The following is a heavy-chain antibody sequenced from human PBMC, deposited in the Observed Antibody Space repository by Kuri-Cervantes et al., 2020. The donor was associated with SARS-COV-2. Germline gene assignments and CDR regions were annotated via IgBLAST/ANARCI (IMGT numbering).Heavy chain of an antibody. D-gene: IGHD5-24*01. J-gene: IGHJ4*02. CDR1: GFTFSSYA. CDR3: ARGASGYNPPFDY. Sequence: GESLKIPCAASGFTFSSYAMHWVRQAPGKGLEWVAVISYDGSNKYYADSVKGRFTISRDNSKNTLYLQMNSLRAEDTAVYYCARGASGYNPPFDYWGQGTLVTVSS. V-gene: IGHV3-30*04. CDR2: ISYDGSNK.